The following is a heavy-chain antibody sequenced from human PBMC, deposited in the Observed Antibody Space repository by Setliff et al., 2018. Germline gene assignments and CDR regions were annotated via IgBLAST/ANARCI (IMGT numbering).Heavy chain of an antibody. CDR3: ARDMRVPRLWFGELLQTPLYYYYGMDV. CDR2: ISWDGTKT. Sequence: GGSLRLSCVASGYTFSSYAIHWVRQAPGKGLEWVALISWDGTKTSYADSVKGRFTISRDNSKNTLYLQMNSLRAEDTAVYYCARDMRVPRLWFGELLQTPLYYYYGMDVWGQGTTVTVSS. D-gene: IGHD3-10*01. CDR1: GYTFSSYA. J-gene: IGHJ6*02. V-gene: IGHV3-30*03.